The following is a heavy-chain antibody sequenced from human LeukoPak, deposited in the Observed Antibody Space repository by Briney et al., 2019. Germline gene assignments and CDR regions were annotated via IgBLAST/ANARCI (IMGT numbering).Heavy chain of an antibody. Sequence: ASVKVSCKASGYIFTSYGISWVRQTPGQGLEWMGWMSAYNGNTNYAQKLQGRVTMTTDTSTNTAYMELRSLRSDDTAVYYCARGHYYDSSGYPDYFYWGQGTLVTVSS. CDR1: GYIFTSYG. J-gene: IGHJ4*02. V-gene: IGHV1-18*01. D-gene: IGHD3-22*01. CDR3: ARGHYYDSSGYPDYFY. CDR2: MSAYNGNT.